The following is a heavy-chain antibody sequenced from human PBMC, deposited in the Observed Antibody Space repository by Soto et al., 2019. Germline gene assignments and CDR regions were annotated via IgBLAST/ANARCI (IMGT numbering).Heavy chain of an antibody. J-gene: IGHJ4*02. CDR1: GFTFSSYA. V-gene: IGHV3-30*04. D-gene: IGHD6-13*01. CDR2: ISYDGSNK. CDR3: ARPYPVYIAAAGHFDY. Sequence: GGSLRLSCAASGFTFSSYAMHWVRQAPGKGLEWVAVISYDGSNKYYADSVKGRFTISRDNSKNTLYLQMNSLRAEDTAVYYCARPYPVYIAAAGHFDYWGQGTLVTVSS.